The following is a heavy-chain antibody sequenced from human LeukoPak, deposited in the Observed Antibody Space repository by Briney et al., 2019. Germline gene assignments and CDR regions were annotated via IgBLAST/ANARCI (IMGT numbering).Heavy chain of an antibody. CDR3: ARQIMDYDILTGYDNWFDP. Sequence: ASVKVSCKASGYTFTSYYMHWVRQAPGQGLEWMGIINPSGGSTSYAQKFQGRVTMTRDTSTSTVYMELSSLISEDTAVYYCARQIMDYDILTGYDNWFDPWGQGTLVTVSS. CDR2: INPSGGST. V-gene: IGHV1-46*01. D-gene: IGHD3-9*01. J-gene: IGHJ5*02. CDR1: GYTFTSYY.